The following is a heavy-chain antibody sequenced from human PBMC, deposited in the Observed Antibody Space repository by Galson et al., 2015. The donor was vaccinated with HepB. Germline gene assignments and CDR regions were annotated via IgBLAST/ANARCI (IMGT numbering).Heavy chain of an antibody. J-gene: IGHJ4*02. V-gene: IGHV3-9*01. CDR2: ISWSGGSI. D-gene: IGHD3-10*01. CDR3: AKANDGLSRGTFDY. Sequence: SLRLSCAASGFTFDDYAMNWVRQAPGKGLEWVSGISWSGGSIGYADSVKGRFTISRDNAKNSLYLQMNSLRAEDTAVYYCAKANDGLSRGTFDYWGQGTLVTVSS. CDR1: GFTFDDYA.